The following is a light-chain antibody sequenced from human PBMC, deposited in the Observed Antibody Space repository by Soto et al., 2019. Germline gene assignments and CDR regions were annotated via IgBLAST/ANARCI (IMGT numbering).Light chain of an antibody. CDR3: QQFGGSPPAFT. J-gene: IGKJ2*01. Sequence: ESLLTQSPGTLSLSPGERATLSCRASQSVSSRNLAWYQQKPGQAPRLLIYGTSIRATGIPDRFSGSESGTDFTLTITRLEPEDLAVYYCQQFGGSPPAFTFGQGTKVEI. V-gene: IGKV3-20*01. CDR2: GTS. CDR1: QSVSSRN.